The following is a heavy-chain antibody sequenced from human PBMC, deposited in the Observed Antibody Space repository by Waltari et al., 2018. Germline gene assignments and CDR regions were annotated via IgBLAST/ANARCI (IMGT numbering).Heavy chain of an antibody. CDR1: GFTFKTYA. D-gene: IGHD3-22*01. CDR2: TLDNTNK. V-gene: IGHV3-30*02. J-gene: IGHJ4*02. CDR3: AKIDRLSGGGYYFDY. Sequence: QVQLVESGGGVVQPGGSLRLSCAASGFTFKTYAMHWVRQAPGKGLEWVAFTLDNTNKFYADAVKGRFSISRDDSKSTLHLQMSSLIVEDTGVYYCAKIDRLSGGGYYFDYWGQGALVTVSS.